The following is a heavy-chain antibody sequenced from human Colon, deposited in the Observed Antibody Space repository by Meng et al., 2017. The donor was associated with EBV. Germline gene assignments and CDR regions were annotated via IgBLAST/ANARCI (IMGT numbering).Heavy chain of an antibody. CDR1: GGSFSGYY. V-gene: IGHV4-34*01. CDR3: ARDGYLAANTPPFDP. J-gene: IGHJ5*02. CDR2: IKHSGST. D-gene: IGHD2-15*01. Sequence: QVQLQQWGAGLLKPSETLSLTCAVYGGSFSGYYWSWIRQPPGKGLEWIGEIKHSGSTNYNPSLKSRVTISVDTSKNQFSLKLSSVTAADTAVYYCARDGYLAANTPPFDPWGQGTLVTVSS.